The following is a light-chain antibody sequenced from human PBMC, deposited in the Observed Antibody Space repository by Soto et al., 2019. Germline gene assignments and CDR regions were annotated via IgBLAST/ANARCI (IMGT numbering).Light chain of an antibody. CDR1: QTVSTNY. CDR2: DAS. J-gene: IGKJ1*01. CDR3: QLYGASPKT. V-gene: IGKV3-20*01. Sequence: EIVLTQSPGTLYLSPGERATLSCRASQTVSTNYLAWYQQKPGQAPRLLIFDASTRATGITDRFTGSGSGTDFTLTIGRLEPEDFAVYYCQLYGASPKTFGQGIKVEIK.